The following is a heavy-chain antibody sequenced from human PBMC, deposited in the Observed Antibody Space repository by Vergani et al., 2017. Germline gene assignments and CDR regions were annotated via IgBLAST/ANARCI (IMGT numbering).Heavy chain of an antibody. V-gene: IGHV1-2*02. Sequence: QVQLVQSGAEVKKPGASVKVSCKASGYTFTGYYMHWVRQAPGQGLEWMGWINPNSGGTNYAQKFQGRVTITADKSTSTAYMELSSLRSEDTAVYYCARDGAVTPGNNWFDPWGQGTLVTVSS. J-gene: IGHJ5*02. CDR3: ARDGAVTPGNNWFDP. D-gene: IGHD4-23*01. CDR2: INPNSGGT. CDR1: GYTFTGYY.